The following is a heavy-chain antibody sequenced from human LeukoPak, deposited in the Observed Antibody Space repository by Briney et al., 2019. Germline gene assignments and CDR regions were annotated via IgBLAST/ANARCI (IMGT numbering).Heavy chain of an antibody. J-gene: IGHJ4*02. CDR2: INPNSGGT. Sequence: ASVKVSCKASGYTFTGYYMHWVRQAPGQGLEWMGWINPNSGGTNYAQKFRGRVTMTRDTSISTAYMELSRLRSDDTAVYYCARSVSSSSGGIDYWGQGTLVTVSS. CDR3: ARSVSSSSGGIDY. D-gene: IGHD6-6*01. CDR1: GYTFTGYY. V-gene: IGHV1-2*02.